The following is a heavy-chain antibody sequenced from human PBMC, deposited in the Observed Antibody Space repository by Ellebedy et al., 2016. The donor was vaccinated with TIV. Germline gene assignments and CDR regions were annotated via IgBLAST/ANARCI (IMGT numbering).Heavy chain of an antibody. D-gene: IGHD3-22*01. J-gene: IGHJ4*02. CDR3: AKGFYDSSVPFDY. Sequence: PGGSLRLSCAASGFAFPTCAMSWVRQAPGKRLEWVSAIGENGAGTFYADPVKGRFTISRDNSKNTLYLQMNGLRAEDTAIYYCAKGFYDSSVPFDYWGQGTLVTVSS. CDR2: IGENGAGT. CDR1: GFAFPTCA. V-gene: IGHV3-23*01.